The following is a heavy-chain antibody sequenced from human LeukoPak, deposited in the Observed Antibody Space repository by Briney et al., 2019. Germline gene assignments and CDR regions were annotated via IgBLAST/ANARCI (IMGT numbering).Heavy chain of an antibody. CDR2: INPNSGGT. CDR3: AREGLAAADINWFDP. CDR1: GYTFTDYY. V-gene: IGHV1-2*02. Sequence: ASVKVSCKASGYTFTDYYMYWVRQAPGQGLEWMGWINPNSGGTKYAQKFQGRVTMTRDTSISTAYMELSRLTSDDTAVYYCAREGLAAADINWFDPWGQGTLVTVSS. D-gene: IGHD6-13*01. J-gene: IGHJ5*02.